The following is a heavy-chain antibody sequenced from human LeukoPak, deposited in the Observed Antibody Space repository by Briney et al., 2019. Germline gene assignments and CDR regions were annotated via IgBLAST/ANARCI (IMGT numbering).Heavy chain of an antibody. J-gene: IGHJ6*03. D-gene: IGHD3-10*01. V-gene: IGHV4-59*01. CDR3: ARDPGSWSAGLGYYYYMDV. Sequence: SETLSLTCTVSGGSISSYYWSWIRQPPAKGLEWIGYIYYSGSTNYNPSLKSRVTISVDTSKNQFSLKLSSVTAADTAVYYCARDPGSWSAGLGYYYYMDVWGKGTTVTVSS. CDR1: GGSISSYY. CDR2: IYYSGST.